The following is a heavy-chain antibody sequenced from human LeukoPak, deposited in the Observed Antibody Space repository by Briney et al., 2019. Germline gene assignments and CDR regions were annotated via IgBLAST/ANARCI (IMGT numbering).Heavy chain of an antibody. CDR1: GASISATNW. Sequence: SETLSLTCDVSGASISATNWWTWFRLPPGKGLEWIGEVSHSETTNYSPSLQGRVRLSVDRATNQFSLRLTSVTAADTAVYYCAKESGRGTFDLWGQGTMVTASS. D-gene: IGHD3-10*01. V-gene: IGHV4-4*02. J-gene: IGHJ3*01. CDR2: VSHSETT. CDR3: AKESGRGTFDL.